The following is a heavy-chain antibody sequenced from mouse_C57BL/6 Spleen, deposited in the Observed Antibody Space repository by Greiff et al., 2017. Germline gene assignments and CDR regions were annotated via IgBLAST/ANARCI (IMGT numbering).Heavy chain of an antibody. CDR1: GFNIKDDY. D-gene: IGHD2-4*01. Sequence: DVKLVESGAELVRPGASVKLSCTASGFNIKDDYMHWVKQRPEQGLEWIGWIDPENGDTEYASKFQGKATITADTSSNTAYLQLSSLTSEDTAVYYCTYIYYDPQAFAYWGQGTLVTVSA. J-gene: IGHJ3*01. V-gene: IGHV14-4*01. CDR3: TYIYYDPQAFAY. CDR2: IDPENGDT.